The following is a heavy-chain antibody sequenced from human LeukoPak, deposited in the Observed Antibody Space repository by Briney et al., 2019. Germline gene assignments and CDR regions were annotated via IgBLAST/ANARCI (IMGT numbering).Heavy chain of an antibody. J-gene: IGHJ3*02. V-gene: IGHV3-30-3*01. D-gene: IGHD6-19*01. CDR1: GFTFSSYA. CDR3: ARVWLGGIPWGAFDI. Sequence: GGSLRLSCAASGFTFSSYAMHWVRQAPGKGLEWVAVISYDGSNKYYADSVKGRFTISRDNSKNTLYLQMNSLRAEDTAVYYCARVWLGGIPWGAFDIWGQGTMVTVSS. CDR2: ISYDGSNK.